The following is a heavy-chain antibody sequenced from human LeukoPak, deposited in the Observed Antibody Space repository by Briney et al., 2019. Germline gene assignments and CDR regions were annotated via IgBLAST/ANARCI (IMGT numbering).Heavy chain of an antibody. CDR2: ISGSGYAI. CDR3: ARLSGTYSRGGDH. V-gene: IGHV3-11*01. J-gene: IGHJ4*02. D-gene: IGHD1-26*01. CDR1: GFTFSDFH. Sequence: GGSLRLSCTASGFTFSDFHMSWVRQAPGKGLEWVSHISGSGYAIHHPGSVKGRFTISRDNAKNSLYLQMNSLRVEDSAVYYCARLSGTYSRGGDHWGQGTLVTVSS.